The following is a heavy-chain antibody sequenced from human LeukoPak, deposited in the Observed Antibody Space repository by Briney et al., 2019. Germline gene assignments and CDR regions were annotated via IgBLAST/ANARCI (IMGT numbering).Heavy chain of an antibody. J-gene: IGHJ4*02. CDR3: AKTNPVYGDYDY. Sequence: GGSLRLSCAVSGLTATENYMRWVRQAPGKGLEWVSVIYPDGSTYHADSVKGRFTISRDNSKNTLFLQMNTLRADDTAVYHCAKTNPVYGDYDYWGQGTLVTVSS. V-gene: IGHV3-53*01. CDR1: GLTATENY. CDR2: IYPDGST. D-gene: IGHD4-17*01.